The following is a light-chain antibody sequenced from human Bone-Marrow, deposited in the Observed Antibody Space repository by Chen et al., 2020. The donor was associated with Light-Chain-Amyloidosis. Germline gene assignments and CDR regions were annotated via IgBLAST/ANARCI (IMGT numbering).Light chain of an antibody. J-gene: IGLJ2*01. V-gene: IGLV3-25*03. CDR2: RDT. Sequence: SYELTQPPSVSVSPGQTARITCSGDDLPTKYAYWYQQKPGQAPVLVIHRDTERPSGISARFSGSSSGTTATLTISGVQAEDEADYHCQSADSSGTYEVRFGGGTKLTVL. CDR3: QSADSSGTYEVR. CDR1: DLPTKY.